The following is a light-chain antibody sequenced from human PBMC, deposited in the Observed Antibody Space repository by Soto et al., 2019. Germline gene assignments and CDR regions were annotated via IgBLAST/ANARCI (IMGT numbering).Light chain of an antibody. Sequence: DIQMTQSPSSLSASVGDRVTITCRASQSISNYLNWYQQKPGKAPNLLIYVASSLQSGVPSRFSGSGSWTDFTRTISSLQPEDFATYYCQQSYSSPLTFGGGTKVEIK. CDR1: QSISNY. J-gene: IGKJ4*01. CDR2: VAS. CDR3: QQSYSSPLT. V-gene: IGKV1-39*01.